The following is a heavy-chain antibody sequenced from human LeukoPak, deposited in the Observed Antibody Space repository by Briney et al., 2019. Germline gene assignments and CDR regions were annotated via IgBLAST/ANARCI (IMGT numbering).Heavy chain of an antibody. V-gene: IGHV4-39*01. D-gene: IGHD5-18*01. J-gene: IGHJ4*02. CDR1: GGSISSSSYY. Sequence: SETLSLTCTVSGGSISSSSYYWGWIRQPPGKGLEWIGSIYYSGSTYYNPSLESRVTISVDTSKNQFSLKLSSVTAADTAVYYCARHGDTAMESFDYWGQGTLVTVSS. CDR3: ARHGDTAMESFDY. CDR2: IYYSGST.